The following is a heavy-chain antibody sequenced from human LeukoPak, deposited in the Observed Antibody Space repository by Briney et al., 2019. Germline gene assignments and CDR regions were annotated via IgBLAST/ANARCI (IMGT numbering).Heavy chain of an antibody. CDR3: ARDSVFLWFGNPEGLPDY. V-gene: IGHV3-9*01. Sequence: GRSLRLSCAVSGFTFDDYAMHWVRQAPGKGLEWVSGINWNSNRISYADSVKGRFTISRDNAKNSLYLQMNRLRSDDTAVYHCARDSVFLWFGNPEGLPDYWGLGTQVTVSS. CDR1: GFTFDDYA. D-gene: IGHD3-10*01. CDR2: INWNSNRI. J-gene: IGHJ4*02.